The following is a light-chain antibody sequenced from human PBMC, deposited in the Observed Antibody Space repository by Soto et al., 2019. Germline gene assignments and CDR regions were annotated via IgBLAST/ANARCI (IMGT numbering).Light chain of an antibody. J-gene: IGKJ1*01. CDR1: QTVRNNY. CDR3: QQFGGSPPT. V-gene: IGKV3-20*01. Sequence: EFVLTQSPGTLSLSPGERATLSCRASQTVRNNYLAWYQQKPGQAPRLLIYDASSRATGIPDRFSGGGSGTDFTLTISRLEPEDFAVYYCQQFGGSPPTFGQGTKVDIK. CDR2: DAS.